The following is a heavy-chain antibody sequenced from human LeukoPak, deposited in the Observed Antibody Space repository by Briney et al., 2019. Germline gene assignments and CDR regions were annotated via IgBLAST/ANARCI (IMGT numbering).Heavy chain of an antibody. CDR2: INWNGGST. D-gene: IGHD3-22*01. V-gene: IGHV3-20*04. CDR1: GFTFDDYG. Sequence: GGSLRLSCAASGFTFDDYGMSWVRQAPGKGLEWVSGINWNGGSTGYADSVKGRFTISRDNAKDSLYLQMNSLRAEDTALYYCARTYYYDSSGYLTYYFDYWGQGPLVTVSS. J-gene: IGHJ4*02. CDR3: ARTYYYDSSGYLTYYFDY.